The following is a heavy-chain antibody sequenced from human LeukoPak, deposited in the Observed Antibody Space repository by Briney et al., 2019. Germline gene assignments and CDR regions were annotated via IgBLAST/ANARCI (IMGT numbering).Heavy chain of an antibody. J-gene: IGHJ6*03. D-gene: IGHD1-26*01. V-gene: IGHV1-46*01. CDR3: ARDTTVYSGSYYYYYYMDV. CDR2: INPSGGST. Sequence: ASVKVSCKASGYTFTSYYMHWVRQAPGQGLEWMGIINPSGGSTSSAQKFQGRVTMTRDTSISTAYMELSRLRSDDTAVYYCARDTTVYSGSYYYYYYMDVWGKGTTVTVSS. CDR1: GYTFTSYY.